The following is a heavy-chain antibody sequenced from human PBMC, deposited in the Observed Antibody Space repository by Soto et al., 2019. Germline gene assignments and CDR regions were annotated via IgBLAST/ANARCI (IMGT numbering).Heavy chain of an antibody. CDR2: IYHSGST. V-gene: IGHV4-30-2*01. CDR1: GGSISSGGYS. CDR3: ARSRGYSYGIDY. D-gene: IGHD5-18*01. J-gene: IGHJ4*02. Sequence: PSETLSLTCAVSGGSISSGGYSWSWIRQPPGKGLEWIGYIYHSGSTYYNPSLKSRVTISVDRSKNQFSLRLSSVTAADTAVYYCARSRGYSYGIDYWGQGTLVTVSS.